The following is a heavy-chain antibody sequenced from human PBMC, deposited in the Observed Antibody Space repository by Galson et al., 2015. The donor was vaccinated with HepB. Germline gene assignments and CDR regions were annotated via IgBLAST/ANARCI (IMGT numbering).Heavy chain of an antibody. CDR3: ARDSLGGFGAHDY. V-gene: IGHV3-33*08. J-gene: IGHJ4*02. D-gene: IGHD5-12*01. Sequence: SLRLSCVASGVTFSNYGFHWVRQAPGKGLECAAGIWSDGSKKHYADSVKGRSTISRDNTKNSLYLLMNNLRAEDTAVYYCARDSLGGFGAHDYWGQGSLVTVSS. CDR1: GVTFSNYG. CDR2: IWSDGSKK.